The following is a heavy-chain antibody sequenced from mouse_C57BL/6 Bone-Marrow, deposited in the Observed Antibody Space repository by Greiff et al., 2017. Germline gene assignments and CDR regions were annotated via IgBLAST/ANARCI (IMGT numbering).Heavy chain of an antibody. V-gene: IGHV5-9-1*02. CDR3: TRETTGGYFDV. D-gene: IGHD2-12*01. CDR2: ISSGGDYI. CDR1: GFTFSSYA. J-gene: IGHJ1*03. Sequence: EVKLMESGEGLVKPGGSLKLSCAASGFTFSSYAMSWVRQTPEKRLEWVAYISSGGDYIYYADTVKGRFTISRDNARNTLYLQMSSLKSEDTAMYYCTRETTGGYFDVWGTGTTVTVSS.